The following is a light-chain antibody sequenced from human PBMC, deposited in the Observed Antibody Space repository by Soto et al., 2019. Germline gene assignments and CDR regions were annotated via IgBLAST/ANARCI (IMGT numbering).Light chain of an antibody. CDR3: CSYAGSYTDVI. J-gene: IGLJ2*01. CDR2: GNS. Sequence: QSVLTQPPSVSGAPGQRVTISCTGSSSNIGAGYDVHWYQQLPGTAPKLLIYGNSNRPSGVPDRFSGSKSGTSASLAITGLQAEDEADYYCCSYAGSYTDVIFGGGTKLTVL. CDR1: SSNIGAGYD. V-gene: IGLV1-40*01.